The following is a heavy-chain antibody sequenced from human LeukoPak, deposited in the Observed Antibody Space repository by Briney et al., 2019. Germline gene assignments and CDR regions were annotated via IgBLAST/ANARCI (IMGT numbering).Heavy chain of an antibody. CDR2: IYYSGST. D-gene: IGHD3-3*01. Sequence: PSQTLSLTCTVSGGSVSSGSYYWSWIRQPPGKGLEWIGYIYYSGSTNYNPSLKSRVTISVDTSKNQFSLKLSSVTAADTAVFYCARVASGYDGFDIWGQGTMVTVSS. CDR3: ARVASGYDGFDI. CDR1: GGSVSSGSYY. V-gene: IGHV4-61*01. J-gene: IGHJ3*02.